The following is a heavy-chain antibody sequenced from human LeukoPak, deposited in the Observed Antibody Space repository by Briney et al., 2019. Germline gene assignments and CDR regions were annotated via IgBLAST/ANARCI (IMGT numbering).Heavy chain of an antibody. V-gene: IGHV4-59*01. J-gene: IGHJ4*02. D-gene: IGHD3-9*01. Sequence: SETLSLTCTVSGGSLSSYYWSWIRQPPGKGLEWIGYIYYSGSTNYNPSFKSRVTISADTSRNQFSLKLTSVTSADTAVYYRARYLDYWGQGILVTVSS. CDR1: GGSLSSYY. CDR2: IYYSGST. CDR3: ARYLDY.